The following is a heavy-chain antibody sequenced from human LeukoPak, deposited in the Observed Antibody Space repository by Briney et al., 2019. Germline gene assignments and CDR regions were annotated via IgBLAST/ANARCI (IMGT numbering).Heavy chain of an antibody. Sequence: GSLRLSCAASGFTFSSYSMNWVRQAPGKGLEWVSSIGSSSSYIYYADSVKGRFTISRDNAKNSLHLQMNSLRAEDTAVYYCARDSAAATLGAFDIWGQGTTVTVSS. J-gene: IGHJ3*02. CDR2: IGSSSSYI. CDR1: GFTFSSYS. CDR3: ARDSAAATLGAFDI. V-gene: IGHV3-21*01. D-gene: IGHD6-13*01.